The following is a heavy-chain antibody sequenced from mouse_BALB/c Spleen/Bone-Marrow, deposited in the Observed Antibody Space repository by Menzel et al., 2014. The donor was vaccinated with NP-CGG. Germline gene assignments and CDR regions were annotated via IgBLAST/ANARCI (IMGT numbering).Heavy chain of an antibody. J-gene: IGHJ4*01. V-gene: IGHV2-2*02. D-gene: IGHD2-14*01. Sequence: VQLQQSGPGLVQPSQSLSITGTVSGFSLTNYGVHWVRQSPGKGLEWLGVIWTGGSTDYNAAFISRLSISKDNSKSQVFFKMSSLQANVTAIYYCARRYDASYALDYWGQGTSVTVSS. CDR3: ARRYDASYALDY. CDR1: GFSLTNYG. CDR2: IWTGGST.